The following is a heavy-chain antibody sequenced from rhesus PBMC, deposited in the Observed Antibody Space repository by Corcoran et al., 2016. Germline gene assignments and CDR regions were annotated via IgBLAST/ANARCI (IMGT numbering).Heavy chain of an antibody. CDR1: GFTFRDYY. Sequence: EVQLVESGGGLAKPVGSLRLSCAASGFTFRDYYMPWVRQASGKGLEWVSRISNGGGSTYYADSVKGRFTISRENAKNTLYLQMDSLRAEDTAVYYCAKDGHNWNYGLDSWGQGVVVTVSS. V-gene: IGHV3-59*01. D-gene: IGHD1-26*01. CDR3: AKDGHNWNYGLDS. J-gene: IGHJ6*01. CDR2: ISNGGGST.